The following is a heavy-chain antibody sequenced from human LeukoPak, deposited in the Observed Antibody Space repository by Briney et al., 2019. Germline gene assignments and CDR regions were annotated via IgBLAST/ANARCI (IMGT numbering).Heavy chain of an antibody. V-gene: IGHV4-59*01. J-gene: IGHJ4*02. CDR1: GGSFSGYY. CDR3: ATAPNPYYFDY. CDR2: ISNSGSA. Sequence: PSETLSLTCAVYGGSFSGYYWSWIRQPPGKGLEWIGHISNSGSANYNPSLKSRVTISVDRSKNQLSLRLNSMTAADTAFYYCATAPNPYYFDYWGQGTLATVSS. D-gene: IGHD3-10*01.